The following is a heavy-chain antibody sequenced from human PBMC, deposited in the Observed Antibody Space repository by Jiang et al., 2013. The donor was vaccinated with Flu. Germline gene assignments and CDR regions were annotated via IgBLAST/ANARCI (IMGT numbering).Heavy chain of an antibody. J-gene: IGHJ6*02. V-gene: IGHV4-34*01. D-gene: IGHD3-10*01. Sequence: LLKPSETLSLTCAVYGGSFSGYYWSWIRQPPGKGLEWIGEINHSGSTNYNPSLKSRVTISVDTSKNQFSLKLSSVTAADTAVYYCAQLGGGSGSSYYYGMDVWGQGTTVTVSS. CDR2: INHSGST. CDR1: GGSFSGYY. CDR3: AQLGGGSGSSYYYGMDV.